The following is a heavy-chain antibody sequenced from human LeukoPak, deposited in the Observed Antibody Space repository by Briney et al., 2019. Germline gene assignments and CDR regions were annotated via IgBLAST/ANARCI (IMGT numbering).Heavy chain of an antibody. CDR2: ISWNSGSV. J-gene: IGHJ4*02. CDR1: GFSFNDYA. Sequence: SLRLSCAASGFSFNDYAMHWVRQTPGKGLEWVSGISWNSGSVGYADSVKGRFSISRDNAKKSLFLQMHSLRTEDTAVYYCAKDMGRDGFDLHYWGQGTLVTVST. D-gene: IGHD5-24*01. CDR3: AKDMGRDGFDLHY. V-gene: IGHV3-9*01.